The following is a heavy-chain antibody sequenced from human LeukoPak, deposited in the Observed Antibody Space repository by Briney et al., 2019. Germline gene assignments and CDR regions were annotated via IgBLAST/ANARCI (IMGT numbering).Heavy chain of an antibody. CDR1: GFTFSSSL. CDR2: IKPDGSEG. Sequence: PGGSLRLSCAAYGFTFSSSLMTWVRQAPAKGLEWVAIIKPDGSEGSYLDSVIGRFTISRDNAKNSLFLQMISLRAEETAVYYWARDRAYKTFDYWGQGALVTVSS. V-gene: IGHV3-7*04. D-gene: IGHD3-16*01. CDR3: ARDRAYKTFDY. J-gene: IGHJ4*02.